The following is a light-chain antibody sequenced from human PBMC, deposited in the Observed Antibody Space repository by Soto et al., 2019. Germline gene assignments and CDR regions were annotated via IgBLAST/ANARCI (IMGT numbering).Light chain of an antibody. CDR1: QGISNY. Sequence: DIKLNQSPSFLSASVGDRVTITCRASQGISNYLAWYQQKAGEAPKLLIHTASTLQNGVPSRFSGSGSGTEFTLTISSLQPDDFATYYCQHYNSYSEAFGQGTKVDIK. J-gene: IGKJ1*01. CDR3: QHYNSYSEA. CDR2: TAS. V-gene: IGKV1-9*01.